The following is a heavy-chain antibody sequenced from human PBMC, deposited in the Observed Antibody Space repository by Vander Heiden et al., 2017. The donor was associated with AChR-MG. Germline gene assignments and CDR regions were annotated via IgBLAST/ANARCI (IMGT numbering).Heavy chain of an antibody. CDR1: GFPFRGSS. CDR2: IRSKTNSYAT. J-gene: IGHJ4*02. D-gene: IGHD1-26*01. CDR3: TRTQLSGSPDFDY. Sequence: VQLVESGGGLVQPGGSLGLSCAASGFPFRGSSMHWVRQASGKGLEWVGRIRSKTNSYATAYAASVKGRFTISRDDSKNTAYLQMNSLKTEDTAVYYCTRTQLSGSPDFDYWGQGTLVTVSS. V-gene: IGHV3-73*01.